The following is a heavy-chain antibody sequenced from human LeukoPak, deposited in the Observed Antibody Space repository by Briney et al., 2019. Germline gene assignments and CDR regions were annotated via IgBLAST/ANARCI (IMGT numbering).Heavy chain of an antibody. CDR1: GFTFSSYS. CDR3: ARDLSGYDDFDY. V-gene: IGHV3-21*01. D-gene: IGHD5-12*01. J-gene: IGHJ4*02. Sequence: GGSLRLSCAASGFTFSSYSMNWVRQAPGKGLEWVSSISSSSSYIYYADSVKGRFTISRDNAKNTLYLQMNSLRAEDTAVYYCARDLSGYDDFDYWGQGTLVTVSS. CDR2: ISSSSSYI.